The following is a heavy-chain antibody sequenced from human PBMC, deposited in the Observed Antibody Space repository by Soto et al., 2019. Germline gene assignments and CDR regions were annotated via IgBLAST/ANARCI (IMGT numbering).Heavy chain of an antibody. Sequence: QVRLVQSGAEVKKPGSSVKVSCKASGGTFSSYAISWVRQAPGQGLEWMGGIIPIFGTANYAQKFQGRVTITADESTSTAYMELSSLRSEDTAVYYCAGGERGYCSSTSCSHYYYGMDVWGQGTTVTVSS. CDR1: GGTFSSYA. J-gene: IGHJ6*02. CDR3: AGGERGYCSSTSCSHYYYGMDV. D-gene: IGHD2-2*01. CDR2: IIPIFGTA. V-gene: IGHV1-69*01.